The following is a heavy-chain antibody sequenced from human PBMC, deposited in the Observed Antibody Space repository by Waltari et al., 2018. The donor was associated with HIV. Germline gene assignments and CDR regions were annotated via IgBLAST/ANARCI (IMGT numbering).Heavy chain of an antibody. Sequence: EVQLVESGGGLVQPGGSLKLSCAASGFTFSGSAMHWVRQASGKGLEWVGRIRSKANSYATAYAASVKGRFTISRDDSKNTAYLQMNSLKTEDTAVYYCTSPLRGYGDYQMKAAWGQGTLVTVSS. J-gene: IGHJ5*02. CDR2: IRSKANSYAT. D-gene: IGHD4-17*01. CDR3: TSPLRGYGDYQMKAA. CDR1: GFTFSGSA. V-gene: IGHV3-73*01.